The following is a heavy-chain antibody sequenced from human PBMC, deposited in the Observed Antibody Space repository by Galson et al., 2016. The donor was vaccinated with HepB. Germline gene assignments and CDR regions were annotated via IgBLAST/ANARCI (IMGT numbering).Heavy chain of an antibody. CDR2: IDSSGHST. J-gene: IGHJ6*02. V-gene: IGHV3-23*01. CDR3: AKAATPVRYYPGMDV. CDR1: EFTFSSYA. D-gene: IGHD6-6*01. Sequence: SLRLSCAASEFTFSSYAMSWVRQAPGKGLEWVSAIDSSGHSTYYTDSVTGRFTISRDNSKNTLYLQMNSLRYEDTAVYYCAKAATPVRYYPGMDVWGQGTTVTVSS.